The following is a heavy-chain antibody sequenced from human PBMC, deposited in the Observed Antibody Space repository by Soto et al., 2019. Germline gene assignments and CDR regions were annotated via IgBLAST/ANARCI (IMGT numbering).Heavy chain of an antibody. J-gene: IGHJ4*02. CDR3: ATEKGAGTSYFEY. V-gene: IGHV3-11*01. Sequence: GSLRLSCAASGFTFRDYYMTWIRQAPGKGLEWVSHISSSGSATYYADSVKGRFIISRDNAKNSLYLQMNSLRAEDTAVYYCATEKGAGTSYFEYWGQGTLVTVSS. D-gene: IGHD3-10*01. CDR2: ISSSGSAT. CDR1: GFTFRDYY.